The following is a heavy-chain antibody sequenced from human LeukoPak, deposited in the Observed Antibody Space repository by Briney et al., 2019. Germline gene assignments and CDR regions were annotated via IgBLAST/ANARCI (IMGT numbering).Heavy chain of an antibody. Sequence: PGGSLRLSCAASGFTFSSYAMSWVRQAPGKGLEWVSAISGSGGSTYYADSVKGRFTISRDNSKNTLYLQMNSLRAEDTAVYYCARMVVLAGTVLYYYGMDVWGQGTTVTVSS. CDR3: ARMVVLAGTVLYYYGMDV. CDR1: GFTFSSYA. CDR2: ISGSGGST. V-gene: IGHV3-23*01. D-gene: IGHD6-19*01. J-gene: IGHJ6*02.